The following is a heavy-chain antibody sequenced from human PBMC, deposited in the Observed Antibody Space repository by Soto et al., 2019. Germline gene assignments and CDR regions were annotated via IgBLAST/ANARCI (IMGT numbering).Heavy chain of an antibody. Sequence: PSETLSLTCTVSGGSIGSYFWSWIRQPPGKGLEWIGYIYYSGSTNYNPSLKSRVTISIDTSKNQFSLKLSSVTAADTAVYYCARRAAASTPYFDSWGQGTLVTVS. CDR2: IYYSGST. CDR3: ARRAAASTPYFDS. CDR1: GGSIGSYF. D-gene: IGHD6-13*01. V-gene: IGHV4-59*08. J-gene: IGHJ4*02.